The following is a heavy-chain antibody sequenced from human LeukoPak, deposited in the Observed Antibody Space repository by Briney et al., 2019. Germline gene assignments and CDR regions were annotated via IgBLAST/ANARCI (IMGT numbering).Heavy chain of an antibody. CDR1: GYTFAGYY. V-gene: IGHV1-2*02. D-gene: IGHD3-10*01. CDR3: AREYVEYGSGSRTKWFDP. J-gene: IGHJ5*02. CDR2: INPNSGGT. Sequence: ASVKVSCKASGYTFAGYYMHWVRQAPGQGLEWMGWINPNSGGTNYAQKFQGRVTMTRDTSISTAYMELSRLRSDDTAVYYCAREYVEYGSGSRTKWFDPWGQGTLVTVSS.